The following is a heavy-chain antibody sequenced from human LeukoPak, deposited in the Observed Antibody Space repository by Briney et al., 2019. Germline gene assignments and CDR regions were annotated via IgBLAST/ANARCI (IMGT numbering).Heavy chain of an antibody. J-gene: IGHJ4*02. CDR2: MNPNSGNT. V-gene: IGHV1-8*01. D-gene: IGHD5-24*01. CDR3: ARGTIAHQRWLQFRRREAWSVPDY. Sequence: ASVKVPCKASGYTFTSYDINWVRQATGQGLEWMGWMNPNSGNTGYAQKFQGRVTMTRNTSISTAYMELSSLRSEDTAVYYCARGTIAHQRWLQFRRREAWSVPDYWGQGTLVTVSS. CDR1: GYTFTSYD.